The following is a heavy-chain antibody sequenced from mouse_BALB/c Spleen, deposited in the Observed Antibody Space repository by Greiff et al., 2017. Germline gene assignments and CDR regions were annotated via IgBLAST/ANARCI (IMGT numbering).Heavy chain of an antibody. CDR1: GFTFSDYY. V-gene: IGHV5-4*02. Sequence: EVQRVESGGGLVKPGGSLKLSCAASGFTFSDYYMYWVRQTPEKRLEWVATISDGGSYTYYPDSVKGRFTISRDNAKNNLYLQMSSLKSEDTAMYYCAREDGNYLGIYFDYWGQGTTLTVSS. CDR3: AREDGNYLGIYFDY. D-gene: IGHD2-1*01. CDR2: ISDGGSYT. J-gene: IGHJ2*01.